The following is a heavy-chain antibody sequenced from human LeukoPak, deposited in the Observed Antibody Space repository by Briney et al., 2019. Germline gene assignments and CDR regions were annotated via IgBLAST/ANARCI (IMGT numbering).Heavy chain of an antibody. CDR3: TRSRYNSGWDDY. J-gene: IGHJ4*02. D-gene: IGHD6-19*01. Sequence: GGSLRLSCAASGFAFSSSWMSWVRQAPGKGLEWVANIKEDGSEKYYVDSVRGRFTISRDNAKSSLYLQMNSLRAEDTAVYYCTRSRYNSGWDDYWGQGTLVTVSS. CDR1: GFAFSSSW. V-gene: IGHV3-7*01. CDR2: IKEDGSEK.